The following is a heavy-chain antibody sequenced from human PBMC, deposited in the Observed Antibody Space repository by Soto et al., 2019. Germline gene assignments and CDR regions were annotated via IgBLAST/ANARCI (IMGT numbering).Heavy chain of an antibody. CDR2: IYDSESA. J-gene: IGHJ4*02. V-gene: IGHV4-31*03. D-gene: IGHD6-6*01. CDR3: ARASSSSSAADY. CDR1: GESISSGGYY. Sequence: QVQLHESGPGLVKPSHTLSLTCSVSGESISSGGYYLSWIRHHPGKGLEWIGYIYDSESAYYNPSLKSRVTISMDTSKNHFAIRLSSVTAADTAVYYGARASSSSSAADYWGQGTLATVSA.